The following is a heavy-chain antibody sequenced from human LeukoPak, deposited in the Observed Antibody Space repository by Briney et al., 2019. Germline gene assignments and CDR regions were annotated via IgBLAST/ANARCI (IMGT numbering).Heavy chain of an antibody. CDR2: INHISGAT. V-gene: IGHV1-2*06. D-gene: IGHD6-6*01. Sequence: GAXVKVSCKASGYTFTDYYMHWVRQAPGQGLEWMGRINHISGATNYAQKFQGRVTMTSDTSISTAFMELSSLRSDDTAVYYCATDGVAAHKRDYWGQGTLVTVSS. CDR3: ATDGVAAHKRDY. J-gene: IGHJ4*02. CDR1: GYTFTDYY.